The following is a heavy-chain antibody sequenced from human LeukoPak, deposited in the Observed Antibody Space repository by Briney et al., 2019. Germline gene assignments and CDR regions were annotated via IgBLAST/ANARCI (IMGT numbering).Heavy chain of an antibody. D-gene: IGHD3-22*01. CDR2: ISYDGSNK. CDR3: AKDWDPGYYDSSGSYPDY. Sequence: GGSLRLSCAASGFTFSAYWMSWVRQAPGKGLEWVALISYDGSNKYYADSVKGRFTISRDNSKNTLYLQMNSLRAEDAAVYYCAKDWDPGYYDSSGSYPDYWGQGTLVTVSS. J-gene: IGHJ4*02. V-gene: IGHV3-30*18. CDR1: GFTFSAYW.